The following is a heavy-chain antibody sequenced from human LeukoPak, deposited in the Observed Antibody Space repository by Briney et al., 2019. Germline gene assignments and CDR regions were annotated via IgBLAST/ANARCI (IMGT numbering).Heavy chain of an antibody. J-gene: IGHJ4*02. Sequence: QPGGSLRLSCAASGFIFSDCEMNWVRQAPGKGLEWVSYISSSGRKIYYADSVKGRFTISRDNAKNSLYLRMNSLRADDTAIYYCARGPRDPTEYCSRGTCSPTYEVWGQGTLVTVSS. D-gene: IGHD2-15*01. CDR1: GFIFSDCE. CDR2: ISSSGRKI. CDR3: ARGPRDPTEYCSRGTCSPTYEV. V-gene: IGHV3-48*03.